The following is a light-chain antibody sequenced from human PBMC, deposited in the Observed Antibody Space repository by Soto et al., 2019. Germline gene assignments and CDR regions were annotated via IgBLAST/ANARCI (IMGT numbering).Light chain of an antibody. CDR1: SSNIGAGYD. Sequence: QSVLTQPPSVSGAPGQRVTISCTGSSSNIGAGYDVHWYQQFPGTAPKLLIYGNTNRPSGVPDRFSGSKSGPSASLAITGLRAEDEADYYCQSYDSSLSGSVVFGTGTKLTVL. CDR3: QSYDSSLSGSVV. CDR2: GNT. J-gene: IGLJ1*01. V-gene: IGLV1-40*01.